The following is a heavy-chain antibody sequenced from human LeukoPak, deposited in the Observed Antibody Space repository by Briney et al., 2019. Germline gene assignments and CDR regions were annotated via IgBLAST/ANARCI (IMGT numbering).Heavy chain of an antibody. V-gene: IGHV3-30*04. Sequence: PGGSLRLSCAASGSIFGDYAMHWVRQAPGKGLEWVAAIAFDDTDRYYIDSVKGRFTISRDDSKNTLYLHMTSLRAEDTAVYYCTNSDDYGDYWGQGTLVTVSS. J-gene: IGHJ4*02. CDR2: IAFDDTDR. CDR3: TNSDDYGDY. CDR1: GSIFGDYA.